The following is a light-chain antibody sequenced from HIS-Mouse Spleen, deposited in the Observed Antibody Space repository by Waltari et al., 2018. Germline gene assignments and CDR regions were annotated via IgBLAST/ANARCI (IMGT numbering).Light chain of an antibody. J-gene: IGLJ1*01. Sequence: QSALTQPASVSGSPGQSITIACTGTISDVGGSNHVSWYQQHPGKAPKLMIYDVSNRPSGVSNRFSGSKSGNTASLTISGLQAEDEADYYCSSYTSSSTPYVFGTGTKVTVL. CDR2: DVS. CDR3: SSYTSSSTPYV. CDR1: ISDVGGSNH. V-gene: IGLV2-14*03.